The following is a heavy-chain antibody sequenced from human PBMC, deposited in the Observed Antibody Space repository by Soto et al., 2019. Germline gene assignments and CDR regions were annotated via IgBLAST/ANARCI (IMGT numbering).Heavy chain of an antibody. CDR3: ARQGGYCSRTNCYDDFYYYYMDV. V-gene: IGHV5-51*01. J-gene: IGHJ6*03. CDR2: IYPGDSDT. D-gene: IGHD2-2*01. Sequence: GESLKISCKGSGYSFTNYWIGWVRQMPGKGLEWMGIIYPGDSDTRYSPSFQGQVTISADKSISTAYLQWSSLKASDTAMYYCARQGGYCSRTNCYDDFYYYYMDVWGKGTTVTVSS. CDR1: GYSFTNYW.